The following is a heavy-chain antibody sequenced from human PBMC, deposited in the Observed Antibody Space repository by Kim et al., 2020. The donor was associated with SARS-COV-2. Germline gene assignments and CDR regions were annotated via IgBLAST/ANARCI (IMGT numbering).Heavy chain of an antibody. V-gene: IGHV3-21*01. CDR3: AKIPTITTQGDF. CDR2: ISRDSSDI. Sequence: GGSLRLSCAASGFTFSSYTMNWVRQAPGKGLEWVSSISRDSSDIYYADSVKGRFTISRDNTQSSLFLQMNSLRAEDTAVYFCAKIPTITTQGDFWGQGTLVTVSS. CDR1: GFTFSSYT. D-gene: IGHD5-12*01. J-gene: IGHJ4*02.